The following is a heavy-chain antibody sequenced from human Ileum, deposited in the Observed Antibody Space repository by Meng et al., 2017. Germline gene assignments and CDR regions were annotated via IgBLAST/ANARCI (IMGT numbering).Heavy chain of an antibody. CDR3: ARRAHYGDPPR. J-gene: IGHJ4*02. V-gene: IGHV4-39*01. Sequence: QLRRQESGQGRVKPSETRSLTCSVSSGSFTNNNYYWVWIRRPPGKGLEWIGGIYYGGSTCYNPSLKSRVTISVDTSTNQFSLKLISVTAADTAVYYCARRAHYGDPPRWGQGTLVTVSS. CDR1: SGSFTNNNYY. D-gene: IGHD4-17*01. CDR2: IYYGGST.